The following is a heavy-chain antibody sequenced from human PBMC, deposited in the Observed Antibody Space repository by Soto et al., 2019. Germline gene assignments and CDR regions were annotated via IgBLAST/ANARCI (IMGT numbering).Heavy chain of an antibody. Sequence: EVQVLESGGGLVQPGGSLRLSCAASGFIFGNFGMNWVSQAPGKGLEWVSGVRSDGDTTYNAESVEGRFTVLRDTSRNTGYLQMNNLRAEDTAIYYCAKGKGVGATPDGANCWGQGTLVTVSS. V-gene: IGHV3-23*01. CDR1: GFIFGNFG. CDR3: AKGKGVGATPDGANC. D-gene: IGHD1-26*01. CDR2: VRSDGDTT. J-gene: IGHJ4*02.